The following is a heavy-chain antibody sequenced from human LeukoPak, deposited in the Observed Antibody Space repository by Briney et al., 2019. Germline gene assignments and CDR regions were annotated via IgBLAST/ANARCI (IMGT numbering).Heavy chain of an antibody. CDR1: GGSISSSNW. Sequence: SGTLSLTCAVSGGSISSSNWWSWVRQPPGKGLEWIGEIYHSGSTNYNPSLKSRVTISADKSKNQFSLKLSSVTAADTAVYYCARYRRDGYNKRVFDYWGQGTLVTVSS. V-gene: IGHV4-4*02. D-gene: IGHD5-24*01. CDR3: ARYRRDGYNKRVFDY. CDR2: IYHSGST. J-gene: IGHJ4*02.